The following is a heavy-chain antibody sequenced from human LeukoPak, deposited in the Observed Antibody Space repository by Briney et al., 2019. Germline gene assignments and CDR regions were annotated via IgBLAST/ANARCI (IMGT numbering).Heavy chain of an antibody. D-gene: IGHD3-10*01. CDR3: ARAVGHGSGSPRMDV. J-gene: IGHJ6*04. CDR2: IISSSNTI. V-gene: IGHV3-48*01. Sequence: GGSLRLSCAVSGFTFSTHSMNWVRPAPGKGLEWVSYIISSSNTIYYADSVKGRFTISRDNAKNSLYLQMNSLRAEDTAVYYCARAVGHGSGSPRMDVWGKGTTVTVSS. CDR1: GFTFSTHS.